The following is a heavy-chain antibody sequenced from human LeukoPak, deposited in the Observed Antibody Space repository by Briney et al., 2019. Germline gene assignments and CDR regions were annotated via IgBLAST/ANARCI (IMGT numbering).Heavy chain of an antibody. CDR2: INPNSGGI. V-gene: IGHV1-2*06. Sequence: GASVKVSCKASGYTLTDYYMHWVRQAPGQGLEWMGRINPNSGGINYAQKFQGRVTMTRDTSISTVYMELSRLRSDDTAVYYCARVGYYESSGYYEYWGQGTLVTVSS. D-gene: IGHD3-22*01. J-gene: IGHJ4*02. CDR3: ARVGYYESSGYYEY. CDR1: GYTLTDYY.